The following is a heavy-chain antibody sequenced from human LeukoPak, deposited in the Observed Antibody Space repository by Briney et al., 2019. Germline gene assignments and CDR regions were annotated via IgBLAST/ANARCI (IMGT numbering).Heavy chain of an antibody. CDR3: AKEYTGTFSPFPSYFDN. Sequence: ASVKVSCKTSGYTFTSYGISWVRQAPGQGLEWMGWISGYNGNTNYAQKLQGRVTMTTDTSTSTAYMELRSLRSDDTAIYYCAKEYTGTFSPFPSYFDNWGQGTLVTVSS. CDR2: ISGYNGNT. V-gene: IGHV1-18*01. CDR1: GYTFTSYG. J-gene: IGHJ4*02. D-gene: IGHD1-26*01.